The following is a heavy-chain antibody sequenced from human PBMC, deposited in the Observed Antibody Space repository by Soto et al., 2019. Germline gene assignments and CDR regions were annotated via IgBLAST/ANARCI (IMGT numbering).Heavy chain of an antibody. CDR2: TYYRSKWYN. J-gene: IGHJ4*02. V-gene: IGHV6-1*01. CDR3: ARDQKKQWLYEYYFDY. CDR1: GDSVSSNSAA. Sequence: PSQTLSLTCAISGDSVSSNSAAWNWIRQSPSRGLEWLGRTYYRSKWYNDYAVSVKSRITINPDTSKNQFSLQLNSVTPEDTAVYYCARDQKKQWLYEYYFDYWGQGTLVTVSS. D-gene: IGHD6-19*01.